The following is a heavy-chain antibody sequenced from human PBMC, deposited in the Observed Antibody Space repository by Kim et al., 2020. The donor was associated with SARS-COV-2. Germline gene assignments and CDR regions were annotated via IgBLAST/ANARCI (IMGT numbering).Heavy chain of an antibody. J-gene: IGHJ4*02. CDR3: AKDPVLLWFGELQEFDY. V-gene: IGHV3-23*01. D-gene: IGHD3-10*01. CDR1: GFTFSSYA. CDR2: ISGSGGST. Sequence: GGSLRLSCAASGFTFSSYAMSWVRQAPGKGLEWVSAISGSGGSTYYADSVKGRFTISRDNSKNTLYLQMNSLRAEDTAVYYCAKDPVLLWFGELQEFDYWGQGTLVTVSS.